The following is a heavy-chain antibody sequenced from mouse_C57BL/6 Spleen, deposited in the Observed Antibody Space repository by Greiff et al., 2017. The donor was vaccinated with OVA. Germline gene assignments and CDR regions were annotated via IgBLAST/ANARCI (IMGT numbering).Heavy chain of an antibody. Sequence: EVNVVESGGGLVKPGGSLKLSCAASGFTFSDYGMHWVRQAPEKGLEWVAYISSGSSTIYYADTVKGRFTISRDNAKNTLFLQMTSLRSEDTAMYYCARDDVGAMDYWGQGTSVTVSS. J-gene: IGHJ4*01. D-gene: IGHD2-12*01. CDR3: ARDDVGAMDY. CDR1: GFTFSDYG. V-gene: IGHV5-17*01. CDR2: ISSGSSTI.